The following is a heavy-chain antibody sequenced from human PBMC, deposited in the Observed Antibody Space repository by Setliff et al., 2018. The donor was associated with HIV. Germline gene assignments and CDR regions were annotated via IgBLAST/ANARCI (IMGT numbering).Heavy chain of an antibody. D-gene: IGHD6-19*01. Sequence: PGGSLRLSCAASGFTFSSYAMSWVRQAPGKGPEWVSAISGSGGSTYYADSVKGRFTISRDNSKNTLYLQMNSLRAEDTAVYYCAGESSIAVAEYFQHWGQGTLVTVSS. CDR3: AGESSIAVAEYFQH. CDR2: ISGSGGST. J-gene: IGHJ1*01. V-gene: IGHV3-23*01. CDR1: GFTFSSYA.